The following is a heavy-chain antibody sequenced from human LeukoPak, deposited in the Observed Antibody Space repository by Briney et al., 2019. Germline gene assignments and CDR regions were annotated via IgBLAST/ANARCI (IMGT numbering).Heavy chain of an antibody. D-gene: IGHD6-13*01. Sequence: GASVKVSCKASGYSFTGYYMHWVRQAPGQGLEWMGWINPNSGGTNYAQKFQGRVTMTRDTSISTAYTELSRLRSDDTAVYYCAREPANSSSPPVSPDYWGQGTLVTVSS. CDR2: INPNSGGT. J-gene: IGHJ4*02. CDR3: AREPANSSSPPVSPDY. V-gene: IGHV1-2*02. CDR1: GYSFTGYY.